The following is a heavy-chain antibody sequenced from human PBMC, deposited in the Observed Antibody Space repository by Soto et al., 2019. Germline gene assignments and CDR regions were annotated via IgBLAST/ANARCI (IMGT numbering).Heavy chain of an antibody. J-gene: IGHJ4*02. D-gene: IGHD2-2*01. CDR2: ISAYNGNT. CDR3: ARDRGVVPAAMPTDY. V-gene: IGHV1-18*01. CDR1: GYTFTSYG. Sequence: QVQLVQSGAEVKKPGASVKVSCKASGYTFTSYGISWVRQAPGQGLEWMGWISAYNGNTNYAQKLQGRVTMTTDKSTATAYMGLRSLRSDDTAVYYCARDRGVVPAAMPTDYWGQGTLVTVSS.